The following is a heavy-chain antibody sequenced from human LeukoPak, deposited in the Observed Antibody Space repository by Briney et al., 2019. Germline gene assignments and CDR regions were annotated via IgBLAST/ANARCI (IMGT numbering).Heavy chain of an antibody. CDR3: AKDLASSGWLGAFDI. J-gene: IGHJ3*02. CDR1: GFTFSSYG. Sequence: PGRSLRLSCAASGFTFSSYGMHWVRQAPGKGLEGVGVISYDGSNKYYADSVKGRVTISRDNSKNTLYLQMNSLRAEDTAVYYCAKDLASSGWLGAFDIWGQGTMVTVSS. V-gene: IGHV3-30*18. D-gene: IGHD6-19*01. CDR2: ISYDGSNK.